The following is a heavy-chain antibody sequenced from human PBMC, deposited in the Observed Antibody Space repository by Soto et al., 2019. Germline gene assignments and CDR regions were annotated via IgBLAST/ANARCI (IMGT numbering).Heavy chain of an antibody. CDR2: ISAYNGNT. CDR3: ARDRVRWLQFEWYFDL. V-gene: IGHV1-18*01. D-gene: IGHD5-12*01. Sequence: ASVKVSCKASGYTFTSYGISWVRQAPGQGLEWMGWISAYNGNTNYAQKLQGRVTMTTDTSMSTAYMELRSLRSDDTAVYYCARDRVRWLQFEWYFDLWGRGTLVTVSS. J-gene: IGHJ2*01. CDR1: GYTFTSYG.